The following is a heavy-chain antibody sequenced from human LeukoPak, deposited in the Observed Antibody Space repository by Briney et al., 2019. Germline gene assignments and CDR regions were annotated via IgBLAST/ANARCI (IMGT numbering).Heavy chain of an antibody. CDR1: GVSFSGYC. CDR3: ARPIVVGGNWLDP. V-gene: IGHV4-34*01. J-gene: IGHJ5*02. D-gene: IGHD2-2*01. CDR2: INHSGST. Sequence: PSETLSLTCAVYGVSFSGYCWSWIRQPPGKGLEWIGEINHSGSTNYNPSRKSRVTISVDTSKNQYSLKLSSVTAADTAVYYCARPIVVGGNWLDPWGQGTLVTVSS.